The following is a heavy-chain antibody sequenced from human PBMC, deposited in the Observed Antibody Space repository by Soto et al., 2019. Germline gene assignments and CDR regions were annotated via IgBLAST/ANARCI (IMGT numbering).Heavy chain of an antibody. V-gene: IGHV3-64D*06. CDR3: VKGEYYYDSSGYYPFGY. Sequence: GGSLRLSCSASGFTFSSYAMHWVRQAPGKGLEYVSSISTNGGSTHYADSVKGRYTISRDNSKNTQYLQMSSLRADDTAVYYCVKGEYYYDSSGYYPFGYWGQGTLVTLSS. CDR2: ISTNGGST. D-gene: IGHD3-22*01. J-gene: IGHJ4*02. CDR1: GFTFSSYA.